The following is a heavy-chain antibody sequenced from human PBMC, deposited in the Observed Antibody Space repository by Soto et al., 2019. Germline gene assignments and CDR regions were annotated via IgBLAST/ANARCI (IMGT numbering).Heavy chain of an antibody. CDR2: ISYDGGLQ. CDR3: VSDRGYGHASVPYS. Sequence: QAHLVESGGGVVQPGRSLRLSCAASGFTFTSYGMHWVRQAPGTRLEWVAVISYDGGLQHYADSVKGRFTISRDNSTNMVLLPMNSLRAEDTAVYYCVSDRGYGHASVPYSWGQGTLVSVSS. V-gene: IGHV3-30*03. J-gene: IGHJ4*02. D-gene: IGHD5-18*01. CDR1: GFTFTSYG.